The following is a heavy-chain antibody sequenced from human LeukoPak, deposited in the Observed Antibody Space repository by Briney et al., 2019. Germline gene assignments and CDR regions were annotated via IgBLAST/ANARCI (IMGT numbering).Heavy chain of an antibody. CDR3: ATVPRRTVDPPAVRRYWYFDL. V-gene: IGHV1-24*01. CDR1: GYTLTELS. J-gene: IGHJ2*01. CDR2: FDPEDGET. D-gene: IGHD2-2*01. Sequence: ASVKVSCKVSGYTLTELSMHWVRQAPGKGLEWMGGFDPEDGETIYAQKFQGRVTMTEDTSTDTAYMELSSLRSEDTAVYYCATVPRRTVDPPAVRRYWYFDLWGRGTLVTVSS.